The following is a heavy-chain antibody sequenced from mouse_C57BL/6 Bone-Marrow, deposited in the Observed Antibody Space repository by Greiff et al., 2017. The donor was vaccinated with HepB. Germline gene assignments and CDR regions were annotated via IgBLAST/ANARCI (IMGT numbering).Heavy chain of an antibody. CDR1: GFTFSSYT. V-gene: IGHV5-9*01. D-gene: IGHD2-4*01. Sequence: EVMLVESGGGLVKPGGSLKLSCAASGFTFSSYTMSWVRQTPEKRLEWVATISGGGGNTYYPDSVKGRFTISRDNAKNTLYLQMSSLRSEDTALYYCARRGYDYDGLSWFAYWGQGTLVTVSA. CDR3: ARRGYDYDGLSWFAY. CDR2: ISGGGGNT. J-gene: IGHJ3*01.